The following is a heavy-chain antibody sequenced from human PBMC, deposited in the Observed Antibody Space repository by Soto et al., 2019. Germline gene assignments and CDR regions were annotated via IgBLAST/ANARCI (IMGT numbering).Heavy chain of an antibody. CDR3: AKSTGGTANGMDV. Sequence: EVQLVESGGGLVQPCRSLRLSCGASGFTFDEYGMHWVRQAPGKGLEWVSGISWNSGTIGYADSVKGRFTISRDNAKNSLYLQMSSLRAEDTALYYCAKSTGGTANGMDVWGQGTTVTVSS. CDR2: ISWNSGTI. D-gene: IGHD2-8*02. CDR1: GFTFDEYG. V-gene: IGHV3-9*01. J-gene: IGHJ6*02.